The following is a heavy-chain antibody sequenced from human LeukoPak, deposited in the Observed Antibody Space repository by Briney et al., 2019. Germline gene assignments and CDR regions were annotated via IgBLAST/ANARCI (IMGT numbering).Heavy chain of an antibody. J-gene: IGHJ4*02. CDR1: GGTFSSYA. V-gene: IGHV1-69*04. D-gene: IGHD6-6*01. CDR2: IIPIFGIA. CDR3: ARSIAARTYYFDY. Sequence: SVKVSCKASGGTFSSYAISWVRQAPGQGLEWMGRIIPIFGIANYAQKFQGRVTITADKSTSTAYMELSSLRSEDTAVYYCARSIAARTYYFDYWGQGTLVTVSS.